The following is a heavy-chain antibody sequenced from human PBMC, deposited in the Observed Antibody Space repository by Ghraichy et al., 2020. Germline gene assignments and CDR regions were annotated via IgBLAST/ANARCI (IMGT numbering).Heavy chain of an antibody. CDR1: GDSVSSNSAA. V-gene: IGHV6-1*01. J-gene: IGHJ6*02. CDR2: TYYRSKWYN. D-gene: IGHD2-15*01. CDR3: VRDPFLPCSGGSCYSDYYYGMDV. Sequence: SQTLSLTCAISGDSVSSNSAAWNWIRQSPSRGLEWLGRTYYRSKWYNDYAVSVKSRITINPDTSKNQFSLQLNSVTPEDTAVYYCVRDPFLPCSGGSCYSDYYYGMDVWGQGTTVTVSS.